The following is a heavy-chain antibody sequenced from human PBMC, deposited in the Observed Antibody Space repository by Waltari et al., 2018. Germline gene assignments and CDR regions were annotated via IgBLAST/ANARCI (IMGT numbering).Heavy chain of an antibody. CDR2: ISGSGGST. J-gene: IGHJ4*02. CDR1: GFTFSPHA. Sequence: EVQLLESGGGLVQPGGSLRLSCAASGFTFSPHAMNWVRQAPGNGLEWVSVISGSGGSTYYADSVKGRFAIARDNSKNTLYLQMNSLRAEDTAVYYCAKDRDSSGWYRFDYWGQGTLVTVAS. D-gene: IGHD6-19*01. CDR3: AKDRDSSGWYRFDY. V-gene: IGHV3-23*01.